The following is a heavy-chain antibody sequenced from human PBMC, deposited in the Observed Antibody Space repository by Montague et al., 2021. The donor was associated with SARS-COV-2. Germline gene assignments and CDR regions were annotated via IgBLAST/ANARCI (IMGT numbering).Heavy chain of an antibody. V-gene: IGHV4-61*08. J-gene: IGHJ5*02. D-gene: IGHD1-1*01. CDR1: GGSISSGGYY. CDR3: ARHSVSEDGTFFRSYFDP. CDR2: IFYNGYT. Sequence: SETLSLTCTVSGGSISSGGYYWSWIRQTPGKGLEWIGYIFYNGYTKYNPSLESRVTLSVDTPGNQFFLSLRSVTASDTATYFCARHSVSEDGTFFRSYFDPWGQGAQVIVSS.